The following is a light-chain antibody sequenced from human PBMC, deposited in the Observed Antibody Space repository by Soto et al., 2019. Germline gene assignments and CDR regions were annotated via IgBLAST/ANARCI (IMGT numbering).Light chain of an antibody. CDR2: ANN. Sequence: QSVVTQPPSASGTPGQRVTISCSGSNSNIGSNTVNWYQQVPGTAPKLLIYANNKRPSGVSDRFSGSKSGTSASLAISGLQSEDDADYYCAAWDDRLNGWVFGGGTKLTVL. CDR1: NSNIGSNT. CDR3: AAWDDRLNGWV. V-gene: IGLV1-44*01. J-gene: IGLJ3*02.